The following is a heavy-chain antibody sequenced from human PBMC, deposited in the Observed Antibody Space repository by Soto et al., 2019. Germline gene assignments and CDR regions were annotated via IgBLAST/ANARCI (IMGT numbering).Heavy chain of an antibody. D-gene: IGHD3-22*01. CDR3: AKVSYYDSSGNIDY. CDR2: ISVSGGST. J-gene: IGHJ4*02. Sequence: GGSLRLSCAASGFTFSSYAMSWVRQAPGKGLEWVSAISVSGGSTYYADSVKGRFTISRDNSKNTLYLQMNSLRAEDTAVYYCAKVSYYDSSGNIDYWGQGTLVTVSS. CDR1: GFTFSSYA. V-gene: IGHV3-23*01.